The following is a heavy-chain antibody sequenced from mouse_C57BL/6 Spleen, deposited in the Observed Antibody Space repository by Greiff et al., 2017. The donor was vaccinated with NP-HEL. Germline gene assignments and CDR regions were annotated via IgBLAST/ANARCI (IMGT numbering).Heavy chain of an antibody. Sequence: EVQLQQSGPGLAKPSQTLSLTCSVTGYSITSDYWNWIRKFPGNKLEYMGYISYSGSTYYNPSLKSRISITRDTSKNQYYLQLNSVTTEDTATYYCARYYYGSSYDWYFDVWGTGTTVTVSS. D-gene: IGHD1-1*01. CDR1: GYSITSDY. CDR2: ISYSGST. J-gene: IGHJ1*03. CDR3: ARYYYGSSYDWYFDV. V-gene: IGHV3-8*01.